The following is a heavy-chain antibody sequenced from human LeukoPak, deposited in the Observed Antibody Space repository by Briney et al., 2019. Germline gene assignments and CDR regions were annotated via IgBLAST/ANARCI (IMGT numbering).Heavy chain of an antibody. CDR1: GFTVSSSH. CDR2: IYSGGST. V-gene: IGHV3-66*01. J-gene: IGHJ3*02. CDR3: ARNILFAFDI. Sequence: GGSLRLSCAASGFTVSSSHMTWVRQAPGKGRECVSVIYSGGSTYYSDSVKGRFTISRDNSKNTLYLHMNSLRAEDTAVYYCARNILFAFDIWGQGTMVTVSS.